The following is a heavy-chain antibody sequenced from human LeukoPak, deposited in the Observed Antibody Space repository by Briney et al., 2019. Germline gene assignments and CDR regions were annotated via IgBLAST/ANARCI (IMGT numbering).Heavy chain of an antibody. Sequence: SQTLSLTCAISGDSISRNRDDWNWIRQSPSRGLEWLGRTYYRSKWYNDYAVSVKSRITVNPDTSKNQFSLRLSSVTAADTAVYFSHGQLIPRLPTGVVPVPTVTVNWFDPWGQGTLVTVSS. D-gene: IGHD2-2*01. CDR2: TYYRSKWYN. J-gene: IGHJ5*02. CDR3: HGQLIPRLPTGVVPVPTVTVNWFDP. CDR1: GDSISRNRDD. V-gene: IGHV6-1*01.